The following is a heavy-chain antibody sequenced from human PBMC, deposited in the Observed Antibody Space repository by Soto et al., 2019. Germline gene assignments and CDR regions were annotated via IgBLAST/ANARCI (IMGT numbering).Heavy chain of an antibody. Sequence: GGSLRLSCAASGFTFSSYSMNWVRQAPGKGLEWVSSISSSSSYIYYADSVKGRFTISRDTAKNSLYLQMNSLRAEDTAVYYCARDKAGSYGDHDAFDIWGQGTMVTVS. CDR1: GFTFSSYS. CDR3: ARDKAGSYGDHDAFDI. D-gene: IGHD1-26*01. J-gene: IGHJ3*02. CDR2: ISSSSSYI. V-gene: IGHV3-21*01.